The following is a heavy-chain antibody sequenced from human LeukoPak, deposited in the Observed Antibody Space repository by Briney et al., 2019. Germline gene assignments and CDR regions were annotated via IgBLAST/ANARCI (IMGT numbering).Heavy chain of an antibody. CDR3: TTLSQISGFP. J-gene: IGHJ5*02. CDR1: GVTFSDAW. V-gene: IGHV3-15*01. D-gene: IGHD3-22*01. Sequence: PRGSPRLSCAASGVTFSDAWMSWVRQAPGKGLEWVGRIKSKTDGGTTDYAAPVKGRFTISRDDSKNTLYLQMNSLKTEDAAVYYCTTLSQISGFPWGQGTLVTVSS. CDR2: IKSKTDGGTT.